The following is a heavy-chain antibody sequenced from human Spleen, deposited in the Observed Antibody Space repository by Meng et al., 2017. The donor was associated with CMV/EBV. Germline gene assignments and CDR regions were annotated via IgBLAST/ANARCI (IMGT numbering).Heavy chain of an antibody. D-gene: IGHD3-3*01. CDR2: INPNTGDT. Sequence: SCKASGYTFTGHYIHWVRQAPGQGLEWMGWINPNTGDTNYAQKFQGRVTMTRDTSISTAYMEVSGLRPDDTAVYHCARGRYDSHFDYWGQGTLVTVSS. V-gene: IGHV1-2*02. CDR1: GYTFTGHY. J-gene: IGHJ4*02. CDR3: ARGRYDSHFDY.